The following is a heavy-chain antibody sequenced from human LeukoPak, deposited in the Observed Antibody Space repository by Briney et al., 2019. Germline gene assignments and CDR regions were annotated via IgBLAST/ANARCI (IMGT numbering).Heavy chain of an antibody. J-gene: IGHJ6*02. V-gene: IGHV4-4*07. CDR2: IYASGST. CDR1: GGSISSYY. Sequence: SETLSLTCTVSGGSISSYYWSWIRPPAGKGLEWIGRIYASGSTNYNPSLKSRVTMSVDTSKDQFSLKLSSVTAADTAVYYCARGYQQLVGPYYYYGMDVWGQGTTVTVSS. D-gene: IGHD6-13*01. CDR3: ARGYQQLVGPYYYYGMDV.